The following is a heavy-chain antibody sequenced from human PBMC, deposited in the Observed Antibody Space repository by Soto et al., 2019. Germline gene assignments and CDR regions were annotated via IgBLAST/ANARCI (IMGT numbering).Heavy chain of an antibody. V-gene: IGHV4-38-2*01. J-gene: IGHJ6*02. D-gene: IGHD3-10*01. CDR3: ARADGGSGRYYYYGMDV. CDR1: GYSIASGYY. Sequence: SETLSLTCAVSGYSIASGYYWAWIRQPPGKGLEWIGSIYHSGSTYYNPSLKSRVTISVDTSKNQFSLKLSSVTAADTAVYYCARADGGSGRYYYYGMDVWGQGTTVTVSS. CDR2: IYHSGST.